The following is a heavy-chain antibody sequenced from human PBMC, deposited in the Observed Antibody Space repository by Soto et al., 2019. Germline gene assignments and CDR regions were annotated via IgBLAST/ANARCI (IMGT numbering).Heavy chain of an antibody. Sequence: GGSLRLSCAASGFTFSNAWMNWVRQAPGKGLEWVGRIKSKTDGGTTDYAAPVKGRFTISRDDSKNTLYLQMNSLKTEDTAVYYCTTAYIVVVPAAIGNPYGMDVWGQGTTVTVSS. V-gene: IGHV3-15*07. D-gene: IGHD2-2*01. CDR2: IKSKTDGGTT. CDR3: TTAYIVVVPAAIGNPYGMDV. CDR1: GFTFSNAW. J-gene: IGHJ6*02.